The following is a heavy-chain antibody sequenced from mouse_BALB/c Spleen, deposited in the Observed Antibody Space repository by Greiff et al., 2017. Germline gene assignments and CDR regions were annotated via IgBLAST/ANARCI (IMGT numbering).Heavy chain of an antibody. CDR3: APGAFAY. CDR1: GFTFSSFG. CDR2: ISSGSSTI. D-gene: IGHD4-1*01. J-gene: IGHJ3*01. V-gene: IGHV5-17*02. Sequence: EVQGVESGGGLVQPGGSRKLSCAASGFTFSSFGMHWVRQAPEKGLEWVAYISSGSSTIYYADTVKGRFTISRDNPKNTLFLQMTSLRSEDTAMYYCAPGAFAYWGQGTLVTVSA.